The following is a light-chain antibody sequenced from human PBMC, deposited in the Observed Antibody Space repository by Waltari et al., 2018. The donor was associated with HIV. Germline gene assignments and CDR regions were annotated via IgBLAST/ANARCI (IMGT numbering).Light chain of an antibody. V-gene: IGKV3-15*01. J-gene: IGKJ5*01. CDR2: DAS. CDR1: QSVDNN. Sequence: EIVMAQSPATLSVSPGDRATLSCRASQSVDNNVAWYQQQPGQAPRLLIYDASTRATGVPARFSGSGSVTDFTLIISSLQSEDFAVYYCQHHNTQQYNNWPPITFGQGTRLGIK. CDR3: QHHNTQQYNNWPPIT.